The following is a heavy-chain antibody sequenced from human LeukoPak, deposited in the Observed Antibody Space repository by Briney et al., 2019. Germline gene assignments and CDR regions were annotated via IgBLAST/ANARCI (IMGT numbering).Heavy chain of an antibody. CDR3: ASDSSGYYNWFDP. Sequence: PSESLSLTCAVYVGSFSGYYWSWIRQPPGKGLEWIGEINHSGSTNYNPSLKSRVTISVDTSKNQFSLKLSSVTAADTAVYYCASDSSGYYNWFDPWGQGTLVTVSS. V-gene: IGHV4-34*01. D-gene: IGHD3-22*01. J-gene: IGHJ5*02. CDR2: INHSGST. CDR1: VGSFSGYY.